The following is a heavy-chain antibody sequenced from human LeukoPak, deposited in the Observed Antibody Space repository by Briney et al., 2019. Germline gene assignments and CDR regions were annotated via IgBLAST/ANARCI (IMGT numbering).Heavy chain of an antibody. CDR2: IRSKAYGGTT. D-gene: IGHD3-22*01. J-gene: IGHJ4*02. CDR3: TAYYDSSGAYHPGSY. Sequence: PGGSLRLSCTASGFTFGDYAMSWFRQAPGKGLEWVGFIRSKAYGGTTEYAASVKGRFTISRDDSKSIAYLQMNSLKTEDTAVYYCTAYYDSSGAYHPGSYWGQGTLVTVSS. CDR1: GFTFGDYA. V-gene: IGHV3-49*03.